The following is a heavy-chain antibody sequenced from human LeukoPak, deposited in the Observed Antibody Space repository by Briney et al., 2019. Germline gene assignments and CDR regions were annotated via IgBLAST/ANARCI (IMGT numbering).Heavy chain of an antibody. D-gene: IGHD3-22*01. CDR3: AREWGYYDSTGAYHGVSWFDS. CDR1: GGSISTYY. CDR2: IYYTGST. J-gene: IGHJ5*01. V-gene: IGHV4-59*01. Sequence: SETLSLTCTVSGGSISTYYWSWIRQPPGKGLEWIGYIYYTGSTSYNPSLKSRVTMSLGASKNQFSLELNSVTPADTAVYYCAREWGYYDSTGAYHGVSWFDSWGQGTLVTVSS.